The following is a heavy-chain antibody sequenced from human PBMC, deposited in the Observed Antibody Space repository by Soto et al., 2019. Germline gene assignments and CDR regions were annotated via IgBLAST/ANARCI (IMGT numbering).Heavy chain of an antibody. Sequence: ASAKVSCKASGYTFTGYYMHWVRQAPGQGLEWIGWINPNSGGTNYAQKFQGWVTMTRDTSISTAYMELSRLRSDDTAVYYCARDLGVRYYYGSGSYNNWFDPWGQGTLVTVSS. V-gene: IGHV1-2*04. CDR1: GYTFTGYY. CDR2: INPNSGGT. D-gene: IGHD3-10*01. J-gene: IGHJ5*02. CDR3: ARDLGVRYYYGSGSYNNWFDP.